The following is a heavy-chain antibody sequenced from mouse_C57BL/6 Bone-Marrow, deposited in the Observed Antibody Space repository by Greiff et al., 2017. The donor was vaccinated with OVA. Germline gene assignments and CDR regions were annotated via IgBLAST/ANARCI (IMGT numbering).Heavy chain of an antibody. V-gene: IGHV1-75*01. CDR2: IFPGSGST. CDR1: GYTFTDYY. CDR3: ASKTATGTSYAMDY. J-gene: IGHJ4*01. Sequence: QVQLQQSGPELVKPGASVKISCKASGYTFTDYYINWVKQRPGQGLEWIGWIFPGSGSTYYNEKFKGKATLTVDKSSSTAYMLLSSLTSEDSAVYFCASKTATGTSYAMDYWGQGTSVTVSS. D-gene: IGHD4-1*02.